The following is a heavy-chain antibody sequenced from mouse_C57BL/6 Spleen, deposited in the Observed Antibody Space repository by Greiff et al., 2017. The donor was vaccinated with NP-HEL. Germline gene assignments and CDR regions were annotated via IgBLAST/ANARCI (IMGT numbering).Heavy chain of an antibody. V-gene: IGHV1-47*01. Sequence: QVHVKQSGAELVKPGASVKMSCKASGYTFTTYPIEWMKQNHGQSLEWIGNFHPYNDATKYNEKFKGKSTLTVEKSSSTVYLELSRLTSDDSAVYYCARGYYGYDDRPFAYWGQGTLVTVAA. D-gene: IGHD2-2*01. J-gene: IGHJ3*01. CDR1: GYTFTTYP. CDR3: ARGYYGYDDRPFAY. CDR2: FHPYNDAT.